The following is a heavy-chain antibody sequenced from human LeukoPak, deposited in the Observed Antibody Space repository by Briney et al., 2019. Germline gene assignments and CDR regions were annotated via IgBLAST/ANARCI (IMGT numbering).Heavy chain of an antibody. J-gene: IGHJ4*02. D-gene: IGHD3-22*01. CDR2: INPNSGGT. V-gene: IGHV1-2*02. CDR3: ARPRVAYYYDSSGATSFDY. CDR1: GYTFTGYY. Sequence: ASVKVSCKASGYTFTGYYMHWVRQAPGQGLGWMGWINPNSGGTNYAQKFQGRVTMTRDTSISTAYMELSRLRSDDTAVYYCARPRVAYYYDSSGATSFDYWGQGTLVTVSS.